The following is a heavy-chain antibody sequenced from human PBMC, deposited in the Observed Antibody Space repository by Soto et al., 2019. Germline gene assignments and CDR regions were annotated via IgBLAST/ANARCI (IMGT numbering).Heavy chain of an antibody. CDR2: VYNSGST. Sequence: SETLSLTCTVSGGSISSNYWTWIRQPPGNGLEWIGYVYNSGSTNYNPSLKSRVTISEDTSKSQFSLKVNSMTAADTAVYYCARYRREAVAGYTLDNWGQGILVTVSS. D-gene: IGHD6-13*01. CDR3: ARYRREAVAGYTLDN. CDR1: GGSISSNY. V-gene: IGHV4-59*01. J-gene: IGHJ4*02.